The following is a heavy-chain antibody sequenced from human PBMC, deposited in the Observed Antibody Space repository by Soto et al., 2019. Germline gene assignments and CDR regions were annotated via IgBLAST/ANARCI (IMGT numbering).Heavy chain of an antibody. J-gene: IGHJ3*02. CDR3: ERERSSGAFDI. Sequence: QVQLVQAGAEVKKPGASVKVSCKTSGYTFTSYDINWVRQATGQGLEWMGWMNPNSGNTAYAQKFQGRVTMARDTSISTAYMELSSLRSEDTAVYYCERERSSGAFDIWGQGTMVTVSS. V-gene: IGHV1-8*01. CDR2: MNPNSGNT. D-gene: IGHD1-26*01. CDR1: GYTFTSYD.